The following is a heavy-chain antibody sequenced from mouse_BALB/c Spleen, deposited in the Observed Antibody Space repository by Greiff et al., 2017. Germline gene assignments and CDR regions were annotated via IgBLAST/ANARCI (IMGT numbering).Heavy chain of an antibody. J-gene: IGHJ3*01. V-gene: IGHV2-9*02. D-gene: IGHD2-4*01. CDR2: IWAGGST. CDR3: ARDSYYDYDGPWFAY. Sequence: QVQLQQSGPGLVAPSQSLSITCTVSGFSLTSYGVHWVRQPPGKGLEWLGVIWAGGSTNYNSALMSRLSISKDNSKSQVFLKMNSLQTADTAMYYCARDSYYDYDGPWFAYWGQGTLVTVSA. CDR1: GFSLTSYG.